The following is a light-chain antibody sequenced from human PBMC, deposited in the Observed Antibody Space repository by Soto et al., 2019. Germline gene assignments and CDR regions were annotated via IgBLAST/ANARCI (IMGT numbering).Light chain of an antibody. J-gene: IGLJ1*01. CDR3: SSYRSTGTLYV. V-gene: IGLV2-14*03. CDR1: SSDIGTYNY. Sequence: QSALTQPASLSGSPGQSITISCTGTSSDIGTYNYVSWYQQHPGKAPKLMIYDLSNRPSGVSNRFSGSKSGNTASLTISGLQAEDEADYYCSSYRSTGTLYVFGTGTKVTVL. CDR2: DLS.